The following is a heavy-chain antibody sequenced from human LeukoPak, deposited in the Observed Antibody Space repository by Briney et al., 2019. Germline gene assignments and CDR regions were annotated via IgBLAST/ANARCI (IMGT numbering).Heavy chain of an antibody. CDR2: IYYSGST. Sequence: PSETLSLTCSASGGSISSYYWSWIRQPPGKGLEWIGYIYYSGSTNYNPSLKSRVTISVDTSKNQFSLKLSSVTAADTAVYYCARGAFDSSSWPYYYYYMDVWGKGTTVTVSS. CDR3: ARGAFDSSSWPYYYYYMDV. V-gene: IGHV4-59*01. CDR1: GGSISSYY. D-gene: IGHD6-13*01. J-gene: IGHJ6*03.